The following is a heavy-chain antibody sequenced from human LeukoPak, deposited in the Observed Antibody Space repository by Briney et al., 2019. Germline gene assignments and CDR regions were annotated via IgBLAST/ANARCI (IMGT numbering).Heavy chain of an antibody. Sequence: SQTLSLTCDISGDSVTRNGAAWNWIRQSPSTGLEWLGRAYYWSKWSFDYVVSVESRITINPDTSKNQFSLHLKSVTPEDTAVYYCARGSNSALDYWSQGTPVTVSS. CDR3: ARGSNSALDY. J-gene: IGHJ4*02. V-gene: IGHV6-1*01. D-gene: IGHD2-21*01. CDR1: GDSVTRNGAA. CDR2: AYYWSKWSF.